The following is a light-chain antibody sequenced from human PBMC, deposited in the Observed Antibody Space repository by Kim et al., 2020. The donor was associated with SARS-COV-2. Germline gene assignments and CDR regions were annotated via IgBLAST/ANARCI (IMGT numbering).Light chain of an antibody. J-gene: IGLJ3*02. CDR1: NIGSKS. CDR2: YDS. V-gene: IGLV3-21*04. CDR3: QVWDSSSDHPV. Sequence: SYELTQPPSVSVAPGKTAWITCGGNNIGSKSVHWYQQKPGQAPVLVIYYDSDRPSGIPERFSGSNSGNTATLTISRVEAGDEADYYCQVWDSSSDHPVFGGGTQLTFL.